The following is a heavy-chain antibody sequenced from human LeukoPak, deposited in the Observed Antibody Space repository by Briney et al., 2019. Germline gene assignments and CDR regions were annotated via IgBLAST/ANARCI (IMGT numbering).Heavy chain of an antibody. CDR3: AKTMVEAATYPFDY. V-gene: IGHV3-30*02. Sequence: PGGSLRLSCAASGITFTNFGMHWVRQAPGKGLEWVAFIRSDGGSKYYADSVKGRFTVSRDNSNSTLFMQLNSLGSEDTAIYYCAKTMVEAATYPFDYWGQGSLVTVSS. J-gene: IGHJ4*02. D-gene: IGHD2-15*01. CDR1: GITFTNFG. CDR2: IRSDGGSK.